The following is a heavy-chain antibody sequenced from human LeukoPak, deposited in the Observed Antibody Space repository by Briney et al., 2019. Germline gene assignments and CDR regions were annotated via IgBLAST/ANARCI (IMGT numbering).Heavy chain of an antibody. CDR3: ARDCVYYYGSWAPAASCY. CDR2: IYYSGST. CDR1: GGSISSSSYY. J-gene: IGHJ4*02. V-gene: IGHV4-39*07. D-gene: IGHD3-10*01. Sequence: SETLSLTCTVSGGSISSSSYYWGWIRQPPGKGLEWIGSIYYSGSTYYNPSLKSRVTISVDTSKNQFSLKLSSVTAADTAVYYCARDCVYYYGSWAPAASCYWGQGTLVTVSS.